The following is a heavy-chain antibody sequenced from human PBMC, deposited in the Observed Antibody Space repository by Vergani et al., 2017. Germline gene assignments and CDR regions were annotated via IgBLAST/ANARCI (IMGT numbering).Heavy chain of an antibody. CDR1: GGSISSGGYY. CDR2: IYYSGST. V-gene: IGHV4-31*03. D-gene: IGHD6-13*01. CDR3: ARDGQQPGFDI. Sequence: QVQLQESGPGLVQPSQTLSLTCTVSGGSISSGGYYWSWIRQHPGKGLEWIGYIYYSGSTNYNPSLKSRVTISVDKSKNQFSLKLSSVTAADTAVYYCARDGQQPGFDIWGQGTMVTVSS. J-gene: IGHJ3*02.